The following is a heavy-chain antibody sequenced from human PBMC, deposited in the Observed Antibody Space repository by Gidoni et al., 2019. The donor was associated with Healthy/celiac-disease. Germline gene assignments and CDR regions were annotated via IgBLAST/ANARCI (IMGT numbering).Heavy chain of an antibody. CDR1: GFTFSSYA. V-gene: IGHV3-64D*06. CDR3: VKDADCTNGVCWYYFDY. J-gene: IGHJ4*02. D-gene: IGHD2-8*01. CDR2: ISSNVGST. Sequence: EVQLVESGGGLVQPGGSLRLSCSASGFTFSSYAMHWVRQAPGKGLEYVSAISSNVGSTYYADSVKGRFTISRDNSKNTLYLQMSSLRAEDTAVYYCVKDADCTNGVCWYYFDYWGQGTLVTVSS.